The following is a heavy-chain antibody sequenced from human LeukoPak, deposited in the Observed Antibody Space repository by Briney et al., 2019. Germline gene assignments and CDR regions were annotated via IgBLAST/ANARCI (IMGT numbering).Heavy chain of an antibody. CDR1: GFTFSNYA. CDR2: ISGSGGST. V-gene: IGHV3-23*01. D-gene: IGHD6-13*01. J-gene: IGHJ4*02. Sequence: GGSLRLSCEASGFTFSNYAMSWVRQAPGKGLESVSRISGSGGSTYYRDSVKGRFTVSRDNSKNTLYLQTNSLRAEDTAVYYCAKSPAGSSWPSIDYWGQGTLVTVSS. CDR3: AKSPAGSSWPSIDY.